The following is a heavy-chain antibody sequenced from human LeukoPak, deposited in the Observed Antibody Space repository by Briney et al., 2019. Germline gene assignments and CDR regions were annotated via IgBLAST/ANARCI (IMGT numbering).Heavy chain of an antibody. D-gene: IGHD3-3*01. V-gene: IGHV3-66*02. CDR1: GFAVSSNY. Sequence: GGSLKLSCAASGFAVSSNYMSWVRQAPGKGLEWVSVIYSGGSTYYADSVKGRFTISGDNSKNTLYLQMNSLRAEDTAVYYCARDPRIFGVGYFDYWGQGTLVTVSS. J-gene: IGHJ4*02. CDR3: ARDPRIFGVGYFDY. CDR2: IYSGGST.